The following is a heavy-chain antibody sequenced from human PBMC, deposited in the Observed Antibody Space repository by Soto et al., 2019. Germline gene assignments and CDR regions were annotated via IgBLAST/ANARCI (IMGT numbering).Heavy chain of an antibody. J-gene: IGHJ4*02. V-gene: IGHV1-58*01. CDR3: AADLGGYIHALPRH. CDR1: AFTVSISV. CDR2: IDVGSANA. Sequence: SVNVSCKSSAFTVSISVVDRVQQPREHRLQWIGWIDVGSANANYAQMLQERVTISRDMSTSTAYMELSSLRPEDTAVYYCAADLGGYIHALPRHWGPGTLVTGSS. D-gene: IGHD1-26*01.